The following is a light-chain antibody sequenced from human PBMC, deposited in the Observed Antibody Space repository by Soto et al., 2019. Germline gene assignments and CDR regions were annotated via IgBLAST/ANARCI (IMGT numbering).Light chain of an antibody. V-gene: IGKV3D-15*01. CDR3: HHYNNWPPIT. J-gene: IGKJ5*01. Sequence: EIVMTQSPATLSVSPGERATLSCRASQSVSSNLAWYQQKPGQAPRLLIYGASSRTTGVPDRFSGSGSGTDFTLTISSLQSEDFAVYYCHHYNNWPPITFGQGTRLEIK. CDR2: GAS. CDR1: QSVSSN.